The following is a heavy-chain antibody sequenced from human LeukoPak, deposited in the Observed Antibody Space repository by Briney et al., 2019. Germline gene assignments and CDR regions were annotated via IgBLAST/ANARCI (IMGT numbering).Heavy chain of an antibody. V-gene: IGHV4-34*01. Sequence: SETLSLTCAVYGGSFSGYYWSWIRQPPGKGLEWIGEINHSGSTNYNPSLKSRVTISVDTSKNQFSLKLSSVTAADTAVYYCARGLDYGDYVGDAFGIWGQGTMVTVSS. CDR3: ARGLDYGDYVGDAFGI. J-gene: IGHJ3*02. CDR2: INHSGST. CDR1: GGSFSGYY. D-gene: IGHD4-17*01.